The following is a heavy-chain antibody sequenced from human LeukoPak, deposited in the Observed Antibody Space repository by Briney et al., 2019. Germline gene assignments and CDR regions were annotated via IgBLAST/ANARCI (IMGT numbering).Heavy chain of an antibody. D-gene: IGHD6-13*01. CDR1: GFSLNRYW. V-gene: IGHV3-7*01. CDR2: MNHDRSEI. J-gene: IGHJ5*02. Sequence: GGSLRLSCAVSGFSLNRYWMSWVRLTPGKGLEWVATMNHDRSEIYHADSVKGRFTISRDDAKNSLYLQMNSLRAEDTAVYYCARVFPSSSGWFDPWGQGTLVTVSS. CDR3: ARVFPSSSGWFDP.